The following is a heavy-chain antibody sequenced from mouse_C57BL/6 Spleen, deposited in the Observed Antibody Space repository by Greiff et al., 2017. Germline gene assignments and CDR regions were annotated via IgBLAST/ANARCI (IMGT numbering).Heavy chain of an antibody. Sequence: QVQLQQSGAELMKPGASVKLSCKATGYTFTGYWIEWVKQRPGHGNEWIGEILPGSGSTNYNEKFKGKATFTADTSSNTAYMQLSSLATEDSAIYYCASMAAHYYGSPWFAYWGQGTLVTVSA. J-gene: IGHJ3*01. CDR1: GYTFTGYW. CDR3: ASMAAHYYGSPWFAY. D-gene: IGHD1-1*01. V-gene: IGHV1-9*01. CDR2: ILPGSGST.